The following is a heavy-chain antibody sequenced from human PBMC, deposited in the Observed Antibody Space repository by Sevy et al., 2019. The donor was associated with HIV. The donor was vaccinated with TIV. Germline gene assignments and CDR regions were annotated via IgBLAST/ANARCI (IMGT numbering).Heavy chain of an antibody. D-gene: IGHD3-10*01. CDR2: IKQDGSEK. Sequence: GGSLRLSCAASGFTFSSYWMSWVRQAPGKGLEWVANIKQDGSEKYYVDSVKGRFTISRDNAKNSLYLQMNSLRAEDTAVYYCARVITCGFGELLKGWGTTDYYGMDVWGQGTTVTVSS. CDR3: ARVITCGFGELLKGWGTTDYYGMDV. J-gene: IGHJ6*02. V-gene: IGHV3-7*04. CDR1: GFTFSSYW.